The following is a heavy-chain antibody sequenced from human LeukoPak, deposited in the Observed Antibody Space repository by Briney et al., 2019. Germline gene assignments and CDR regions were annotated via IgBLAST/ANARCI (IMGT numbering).Heavy chain of an antibody. CDR3: ARLERYFDWLLSS. J-gene: IGHJ5*02. D-gene: IGHD3-9*01. CDR1: GGSFSGYY. V-gene: IGHV4-34*01. CDR2: INHSGST. Sequence: SETLSLTCAVYGGSFSGYYWSWIRQPPGKGLEWIGEINHSGSTNYNPSLKSRVTISVDTSKNQFSLKLSSVTAADTAVYYCARLERYFDWLLSSWGQGTLVTVSS.